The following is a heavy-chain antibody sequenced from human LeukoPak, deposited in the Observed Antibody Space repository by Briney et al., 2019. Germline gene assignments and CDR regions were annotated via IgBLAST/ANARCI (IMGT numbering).Heavy chain of an antibody. D-gene: IGHD3-22*01. Sequence: ASVKVSCKASGYTFTSYYMHWVRQAPGQGLEWMGIINPSGGSTTYAQKFQGRVTMTRDTSISTAYMELSRLRSDDTAVYYCATGDSSGYEPEGELPRWGQGTLVTVSS. CDR2: INPSGGST. CDR3: ATGDSSGYEPEGELPR. CDR1: GYTFTSYY. V-gene: IGHV1-46*01. J-gene: IGHJ4*02.